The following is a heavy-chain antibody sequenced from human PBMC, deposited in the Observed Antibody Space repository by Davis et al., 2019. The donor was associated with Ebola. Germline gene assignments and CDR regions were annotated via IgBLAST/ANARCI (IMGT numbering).Heavy chain of an antibody. CDR1: RYTFTSYY. CDR2: INPSGGST. V-gene: IGHV1-46*01. J-gene: IGHJ5*02. CDR3: ARRPSWNYGWFDP. Sequence: AASVQVSCKASRYTFTSYYMHWVRQPPGQGLEWMGIINPSGGSTNYAQKFQGRVTMTRDTSTSTVYMELSSLRSEDTAVYYCARRPSWNYGWFDPWGQGTLVTVSS. D-gene: IGHD1-7*01.